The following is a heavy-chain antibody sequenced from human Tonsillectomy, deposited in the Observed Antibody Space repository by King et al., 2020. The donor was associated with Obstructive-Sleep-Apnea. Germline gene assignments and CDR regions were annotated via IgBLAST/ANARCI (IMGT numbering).Heavy chain of an antibody. CDR3: ATVGGSGFGEYFDR. J-gene: IGHJ2*01. CDR1: GFDFNDYY. V-gene: IGHV3-11*01. Sequence: QVQLVESGGGLVKPGGSLRLSCAAAGFDFNDYYMSWIRQAPGQGLEWVSYISNSGSTIYYAASVKGRFTISRDNAQKSLYLQMNSLRAEDTAVYYCATVGGSGFGEYFDRWGRGTLVTVAS. CDR2: ISNSGSTI. D-gene: IGHD3-10*01.